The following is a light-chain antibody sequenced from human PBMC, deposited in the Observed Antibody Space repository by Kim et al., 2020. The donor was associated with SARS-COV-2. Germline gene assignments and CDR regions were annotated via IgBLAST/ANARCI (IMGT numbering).Light chain of an antibody. V-gene: IGKV3-20*01. CDR1: QSVNTND. J-gene: IGKJ2*01. CDR3: QQYDTSRTFT. Sequence: EILLTQSPGTLSLSPGERVTLPCKASQSVNTNDFSWYQQKPGQPPRLVTYGTSRRATGIPDRFTASGSGTDFSLSISRLEPEDFAVYYCQQYDTSRTFTFGQGTKLEI. CDR2: GTS.